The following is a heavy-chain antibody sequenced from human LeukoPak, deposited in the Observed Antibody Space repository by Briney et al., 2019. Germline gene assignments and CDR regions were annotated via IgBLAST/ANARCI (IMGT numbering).Heavy chain of an antibody. CDR1: GGCISSGDYY. J-gene: IGHJ4*02. D-gene: IGHD3-9*01. CDR3: ARGLTYYDILTGYYMYYFDY. Sequence: SQTLSLTCTVSGGCISSGDYYWSWIRQPPGKGLEWIGYIYYSGSTYYNPSLKSRVTISVDTSKNQFSLKLSSVTAADTAVYYCARGLTYYDILTGYYMYYFDYWGQGTLVTVSS. V-gene: IGHV4-30-4*01. CDR2: IYYSGST.